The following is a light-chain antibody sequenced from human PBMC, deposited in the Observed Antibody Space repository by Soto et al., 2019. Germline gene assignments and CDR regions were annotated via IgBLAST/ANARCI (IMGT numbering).Light chain of an antibody. Sequence: IALTQSPGTLSLSPCETATLSWVASQSVSSSLAWYQQTPGRAPTLLIYGASTRATGIPTRFSGRGSGTEFTLTISSLQSEDFALYYCQQYNNWPLTFGPGTKVDIK. CDR1: QSVSSS. V-gene: IGKV3-15*01. CDR2: GAS. CDR3: QQYNNWPLT. J-gene: IGKJ3*01.